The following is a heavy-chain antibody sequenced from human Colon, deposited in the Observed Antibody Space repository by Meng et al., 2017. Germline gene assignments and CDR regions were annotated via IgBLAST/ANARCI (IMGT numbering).Heavy chain of an antibody. CDR1: GGSFSGYY. D-gene: IGHD3-22*01. CDR2: INHSGST. CDR3: AGGASDYDFDY. Sequence: VQVQQWGAGLLKPSETLSLTCAVYGGSFSGYYWSWIRQPPGKGLEWIGEINHSGSTNYNPSLKSRVTISVDTSKNQFSLKLSSVTAADTAVYYCAGGASDYDFDYWGQGTLVTVSS. V-gene: IGHV4-34*01. J-gene: IGHJ4*02.